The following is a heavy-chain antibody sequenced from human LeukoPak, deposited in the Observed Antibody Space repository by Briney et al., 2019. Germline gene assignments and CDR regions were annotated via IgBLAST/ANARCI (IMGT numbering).Heavy chain of an antibody. CDR2: MHHSGST. CDR3: ARHSGYDILTGYYPWYFDY. Sequence: SETLSLTCAVSGYSISSGYYWGWIRQPPGKGLEWIGGMHHSGSTDYNPSLKRRVTISVDTSKNQFSLKLRSVTAADTAVYYCARHSGYDILTGYYPWYFDYWGQGTLVTVSS. D-gene: IGHD3-9*01. J-gene: IGHJ4*02. CDR1: GYSISSGYY. V-gene: IGHV4-38-2*01.